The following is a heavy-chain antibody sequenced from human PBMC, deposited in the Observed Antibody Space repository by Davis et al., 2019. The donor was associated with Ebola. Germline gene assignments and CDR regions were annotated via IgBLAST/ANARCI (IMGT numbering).Heavy chain of an antibody. V-gene: IGHV4-39*01. D-gene: IGHD2-15*01. Sequence: MPSETLSLTCTVSGVSINSSSYYWGWIRPPTGKGLEWIVSIYYSRSTYYNPSLKRRVTISVDTSNNQFSRKLSAVTAADTAVYYCARGYCSGDSCSQIYYWGQGTLVTVSS. CDR1: GVSINSSSYY. CDR2: IYYSRST. J-gene: IGHJ4*02. CDR3: ARGYCSGDSCSQIYY.